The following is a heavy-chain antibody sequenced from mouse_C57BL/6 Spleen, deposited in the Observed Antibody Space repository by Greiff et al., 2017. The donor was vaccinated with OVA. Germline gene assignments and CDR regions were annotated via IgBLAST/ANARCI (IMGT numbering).Heavy chain of an antibody. CDR2: ISSGSSTI. CDR1: GFTFSDYG. Sequence: EVKLVESGGGLVKPGGSLKLSCAASGFTFSDYGMHWVRQAPEKGLEWVAYISSGSSTIYYADTVKGRFTLSRDNAKNTLFLQMTSLRSEDTAMYYCARATILSWFAYWGQGTLVTVSA. J-gene: IGHJ3*01. V-gene: IGHV5-17*01. CDR3: ARATILSWFAY. D-gene: IGHD6-1*01.